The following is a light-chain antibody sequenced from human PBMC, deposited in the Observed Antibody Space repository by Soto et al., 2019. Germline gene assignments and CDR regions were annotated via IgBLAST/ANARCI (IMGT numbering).Light chain of an antibody. CDR2: DAS. CDR1: QSVDIY. J-gene: IGKJ5*01. V-gene: IGKV3-11*01. CDR3: QQRKIWPPIT. Sequence: EVVLTQSPATLSLSPGERATLSCRASQSVDIYLAWYQQRPGQAPRLLIYDASNRATGIPARFSGSVSGTDFTLTISSLEPEDFAVYYCQQRKIWPPITFGQGTRLEMK.